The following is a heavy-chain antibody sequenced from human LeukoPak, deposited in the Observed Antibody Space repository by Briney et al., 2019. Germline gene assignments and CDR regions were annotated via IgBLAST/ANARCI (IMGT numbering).Heavy chain of an antibody. Sequence: SQTLSLTCTVSGGSISSGSSYWSWIRQPAGKGLEWIRRIYTSGSPNYNPSLKSRVTISVDTSKNQCSLKLTSVTAADPDVYYCAREEQFYPGGGNWFDPWGQGTLVTVSS. D-gene: IGHD6-19*01. CDR3: AREEQFYPGGGNWFDP. J-gene: IGHJ5*02. CDR1: GGSISSGSSY. CDR2: IYTSGSP. V-gene: IGHV4-61*02.